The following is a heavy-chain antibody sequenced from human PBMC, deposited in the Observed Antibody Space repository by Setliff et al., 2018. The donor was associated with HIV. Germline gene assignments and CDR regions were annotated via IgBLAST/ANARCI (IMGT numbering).Heavy chain of an antibody. V-gene: IGHV1-2*02. Sequence: ASVKVSCKTAGYTFTAYFLQWVRQAPGQGLEWIGWISPNTGDTGIALKFQGRVTMTRDTSISTAYMELSRLRSDDTALYYCATEDESGGNYFDYWAQGTLVTVSS. D-gene: IGHD3-10*01. CDR1: GYTFTAYF. CDR2: ISPNTGDT. J-gene: IGHJ4*02. CDR3: ATEDESGGNYFDY.